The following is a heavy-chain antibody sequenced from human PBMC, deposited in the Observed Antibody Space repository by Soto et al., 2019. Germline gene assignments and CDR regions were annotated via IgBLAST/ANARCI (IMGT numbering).Heavy chain of an antibody. D-gene: IGHD3-22*01. V-gene: IGHV3-30-3*01. CDR3: ARDDYPSTGRNSGFDY. Sequence: QVQLVESGGGVVQPGKSLRLSCAASGFTFRNYAMHWVRQVRQAPGQGLEWVAVISYDGSNQFYADSVKGRFTISRDDSKNTLYLQMNSLRADDTAVYYCARDDYPSTGRNSGFDYWGQGTLVTVSS. CDR1: GFTFRNYA. CDR2: ISYDGSNQ. J-gene: IGHJ4*02.